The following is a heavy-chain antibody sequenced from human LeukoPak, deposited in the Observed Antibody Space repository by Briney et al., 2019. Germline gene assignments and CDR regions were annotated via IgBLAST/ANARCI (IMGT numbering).Heavy chain of an antibody. CDR1: GGSISSYY. CDR2: IYHSGST. D-gene: IGHD6-6*01. V-gene: IGHV4-59*01. Sequence: KSSETLSLTCTVSGGSISSYYWSWIRQPPGKGLEWIGYIYHSGSTNYNPSLQSRVTISVDTSKNQFSLNLNSVTAADTAVYYCARGGAARLHFQNWGQGTLVTVSS. CDR3: ARGGAARLHFQN. J-gene: IGHJ1*01.